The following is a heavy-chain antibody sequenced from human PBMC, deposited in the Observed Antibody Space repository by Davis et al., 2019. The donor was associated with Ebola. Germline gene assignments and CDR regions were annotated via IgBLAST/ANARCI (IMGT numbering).Heavy chain of an antibody. CDR3: ARVDSSSWYRGLYGMDV. V-gene: IGHV1-18*01. CDR2: ISAYNGNT. Sequence: AASVKVSCKASGYTFTSYGISWVRQAPGQGLEWMGWISAYNGNTNYAQKFQGWVTMTRDTSISTAYMELSRLRSDDTAVYYCARVDSSSWYRGLYGMDVWGQGTTVTVSS. CDR1: GYTFTSYG. J-gene: IGHJ6*02. D-gene: IGHD6-13*01.